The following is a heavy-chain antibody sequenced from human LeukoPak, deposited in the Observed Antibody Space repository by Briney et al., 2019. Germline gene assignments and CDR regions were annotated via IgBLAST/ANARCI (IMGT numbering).Heavy chain of an antibody. CDR2: INPNSGGT. Sequence: ASVKVSCKASGYTFNGFYLHWVRQAPGQGLEWMGWINPNSGGTNYAQKFQGRVTMTRDTSISTAYIELSRLRSDDTAVYYCARWMATVTTPDYWGQGTLVTVSS. D-gene: IGHD4-11*01. CDR3: ARWMATVTTPDY. CDR1: GYTFNGFY. V-gene: IGHV1-2*02. J-gene: IGHJ4*02.